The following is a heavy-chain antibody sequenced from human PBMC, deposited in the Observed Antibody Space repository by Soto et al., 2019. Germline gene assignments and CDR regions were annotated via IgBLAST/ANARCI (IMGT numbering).Heavy chain of an antibody. V-gene: IGHV3-23*01. J-gene: IGHJ4*02. Sequence: GGSLRLSCTASGFSFDNYAMAWVRQAPGKGLEWVSSISGSGGHSSYADSVKGRFTISRDNSKNTLSLQMSGLTVEDTAVYFCAKDCRRLAVAGSGFEYWGQGTLVTVSS. CDR3: AKDCRRLAVAGSGFEY. CDR2: ISGSGGHS. CDR1: GFSFDNYA. D-gene: IGHD6-19*01.